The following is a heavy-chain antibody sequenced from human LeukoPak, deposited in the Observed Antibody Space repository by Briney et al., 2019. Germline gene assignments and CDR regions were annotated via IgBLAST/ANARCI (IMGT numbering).Heavy chain of an antibody. J-gene: IGHJ6*03. CDR1: GYTFTSYA. CDR3: ARIGNPHFYYYMDV. V-gene: IGHV7-4-1*02. Sequence: ASVKVSCKASGYTFTSYAMNWVRQAPGQGLEWMGWINTNTGNPTYAQGFTGRFVFSLDTSVSTAYLQINSLKAEDTAVYYCARIGNPHFYYYMDVWGKGTTVTVSS. CDR2: INTNTGNP.